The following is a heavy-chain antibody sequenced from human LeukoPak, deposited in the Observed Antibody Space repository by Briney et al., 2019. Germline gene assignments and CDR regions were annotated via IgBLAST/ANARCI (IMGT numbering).Heavy chain of an antibody. CDR2: IYYSGST. CDR1: GGSISSGDYY. D-gene: IGHD3-22*01. CDR3: ARAPVPNYYDSSGYSGRMAFDI. Sequence: SQTLSLTCTVSGGSISSGDYYWSWIRQPPGKGLEWIGYIYYSGSTYYNPSLKSRVTISVDTSKNQFSLKLSSVTAADTAVYYCARAPVPNYYDSSGYSGRMAFDIWGQGTMVTVSS. J-gene: IGHJ3*02. V-gene: IGHV4-30-4*01.